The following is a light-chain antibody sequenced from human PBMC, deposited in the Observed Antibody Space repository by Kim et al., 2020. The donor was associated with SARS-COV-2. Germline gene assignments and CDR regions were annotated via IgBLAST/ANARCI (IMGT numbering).Light chain of an antibody. CDR2: DVS. CDR1: SSDVGGYNY. J-gene: IGLJ1*01. CDR3: SSYTSSSTLSYV. V-gene: IGLV2-14*03. Sequence: SITLSCAGTSSDVGGYNYVSWYQQHPGKAPKLMIYDVSNRPSGVSNRFSGSRSGNTASLTISGLQAEDEADYYCSSYTSSSTLSYVFGTGTKVTVL.